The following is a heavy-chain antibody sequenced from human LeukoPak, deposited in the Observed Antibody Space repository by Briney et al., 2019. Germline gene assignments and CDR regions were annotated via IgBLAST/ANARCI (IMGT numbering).Heavy chain of an antibody. V-gene: IGHV4-59*01. CDR2: IYYRGST. D-gene: IGHD3/OR15-3a*01. J-gene: IGHJ4*02. CDR1: TDSFSDYS. Sequence: SETLSLTCTVSTDSFSDYSWSWIRQPPGKGLEWIGFIYYRGSTNYNPSLKSRVTISRDTSKSQFSLILTSVTTADTALDYCARVSPGGGFWTAFPPLFDSWGQGIRVTVSS. CDR3: ARVSPGGGFWTAFPPLFDS.